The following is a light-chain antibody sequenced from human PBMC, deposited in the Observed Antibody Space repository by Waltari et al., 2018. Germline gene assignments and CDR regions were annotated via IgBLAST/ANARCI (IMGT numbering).Light chain of an antibody. V-gene: IGKV3-15*01. CDR1: QTITNN. CDR2: GAA. CDR3: QQYYNWRT. J-gene: IGKJ1*01. Sequence: EIVMTQSPATLSVSPGERATLTCRASQTITNNLAWYQQRPGQAPRLLIYGAATRATGIPVRFSGSGSGTEFTLTISSLQSEDFGVYYCQQYYNWRTFGQGTKVEIK.